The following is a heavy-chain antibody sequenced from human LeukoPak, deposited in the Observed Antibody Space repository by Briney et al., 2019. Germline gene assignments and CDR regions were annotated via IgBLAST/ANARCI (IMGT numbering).Heavy chain of an antibody. CDR1: GFTFSSYE. Sequence: GGSLRLSCAASGFTFSSYEMNWVRQAPGKGLEWVSYISSSGTTINYADSVKGRFTISRDNAKNSLYLQMNSLRAEETAVYYCARVGRFRAFIDYWGQGTLVTVSS. CDR2: ISSSGTTI. D-gene: IGHD3-3*01. J-gene: IGHJ4*02. V-gene: IGHV3-48*03. CDR3: ARVGRFRAFIDY.